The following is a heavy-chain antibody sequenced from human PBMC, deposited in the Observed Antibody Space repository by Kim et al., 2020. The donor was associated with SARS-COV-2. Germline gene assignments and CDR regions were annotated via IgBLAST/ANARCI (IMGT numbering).Heavy chain of an antibody. Sequence: SVKDRFTISRDNSKNTLYLQMNSLRAEDTAVYYCARDYYDSSGYRRAMGYWGQGTLVTVSS. J-gene: IGHJ4*02. D-gene: IGHD3-22*01. V-gene: IGHV3-30*07. CDR3: ARDYYDSSGYRRAMGY.